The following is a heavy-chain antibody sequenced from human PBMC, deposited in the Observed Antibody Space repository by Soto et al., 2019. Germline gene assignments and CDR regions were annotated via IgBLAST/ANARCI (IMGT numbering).Heavy chain of an antibody. CDR1: GFTFSNYW. CDR2: IKQDGSEK. J-gene: IGHJ5*01. CDR3: ARDPRGHYSFDS. V-gene: IGHV3-7*03. Sequence: EVQLEASGGSLVQPGGSLRLSCAASGFTFSNYWMTWVRPAPGKGLEWVANIKQDGSEKYYVDSVKGRFIISRDNAKNSLFLQMSSLRADDTAVCYCARDPRGHYSFDSWGQGTLVTVSS. D-gene: IGHD2-21*01.